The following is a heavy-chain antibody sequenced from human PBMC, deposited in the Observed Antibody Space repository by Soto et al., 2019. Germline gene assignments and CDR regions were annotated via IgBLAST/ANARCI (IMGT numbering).Heavy chain of an antibody. D-gene: IGHD4-4*01. CDR1: GFTFSSYA. CDR2: ISGSGGST. CDR3: AKVSNYNRGYYYYYYGMDV. J-gene: IGHJ6*02. V-gene: IGHV3-23*01. Sequence: GGSLRLSCAASGFTFSSYAMSWVRQAPGKGLEWVSAISGSGGSTYYADSVKGRFTISRDNSKNTLYLQMNSLRAEDTAVYYCAKVSNYNRGYYYYYYGMDVWGQGTTVTVSS.